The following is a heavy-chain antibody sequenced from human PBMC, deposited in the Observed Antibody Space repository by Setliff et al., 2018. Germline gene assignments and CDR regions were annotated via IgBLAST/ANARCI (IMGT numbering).Heavy chain of an antibody. CDR2: IYTSGST. J-gene: IGHJ6*03. D-gene: IGHD3-3*01. Sequence: SETLSLTCAVYGGSFSGYHRSWIRQPAGKGLEWIGHIYTSGSTNYNPSLKSRVTISVDKSKNQFSLRLSSVTAADTAVYYCARAGPYYDFWSGYYRTMDVWGKGTTVTVSS. CDR3: ARAGPYYDFWSGYYRTMDV. CDR1: GGSFSGYH. V-gene: IGHV4-59*10.